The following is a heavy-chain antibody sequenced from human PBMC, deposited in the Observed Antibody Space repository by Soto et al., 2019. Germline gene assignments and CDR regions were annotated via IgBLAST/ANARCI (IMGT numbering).Heavy chain of an antibody. Sequence: AGGSLRLSCAASGFTFSSYGMHWVRQAPGKGLEWVAVIWYDGSDKYYADSVKGRFTISRDNSKNTLYLQMNSLRAEDTAVYYCARAAPGKRYYYCGMDVWGQGTTVTVSS. D-gene: IGHD6-25*01. CDR3: ARAAPGKRYYYCGMDV. V-gene: IGHV3-33*01. CDR1: GFTFSSYG. CDR2: IWYDGSDK. J-gene: IGHJ6*02.